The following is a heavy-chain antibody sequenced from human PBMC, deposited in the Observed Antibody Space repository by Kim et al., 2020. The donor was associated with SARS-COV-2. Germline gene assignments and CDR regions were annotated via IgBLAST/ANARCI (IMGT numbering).Heavy chain of an antibody. V-gene: IGHV3-21*01. J-gene: IGHJ4*02. Sequence: GGSLRLSCAASGFTFSSYSMNWVRQAPGKGLEWVSSISSSSSYIYYADSVKGRFTISRDNAKNSLYLQMNSLRAEDTAVYYCARQYCSSTSCLFDYWGQGTLVTVSS. CDR3: ARQYCSSTSCLFDY. D-gene: IGHD2-2*01. CDR2: ISSSSSYI. CDR1: GFTFSSYS.